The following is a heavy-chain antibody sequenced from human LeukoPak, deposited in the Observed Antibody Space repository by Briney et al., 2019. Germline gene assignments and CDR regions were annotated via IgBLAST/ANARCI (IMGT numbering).Heavy chain of an antibody. J-gene: IGHJ4*02. D-gene: IGHD3-3*01. V-gene: IGHV4-34*01. CDR3: ARGPRTGVFWSGYYMTDY. Sequence: KPSETLSLTCAVYGGSFSGYYWSWIRQPPGKGLEWIGEINHSGSTNYNPSLKSRVTISVDTSKNQFSLKLSSVTAADTAVYYCARGPRTGVFWSGYYMTDYWGQGTQVTVSS. CDR1: GGSFSGYY. CDR2: INHSGST.